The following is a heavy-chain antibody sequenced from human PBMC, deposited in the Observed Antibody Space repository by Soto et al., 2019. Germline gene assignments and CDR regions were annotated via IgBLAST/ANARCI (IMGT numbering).Heavy chain of an antibody. J-gene: IGHJ4*02. CDR2: ISGSGGST. CDR1: GFTFSSYA. V-gene: IGHV3-23*01. CDR3: ARGSTDSYPGSRIFDF. Sequence: GGSLRLSCAASGFTFSSYAMSWVRQAPGKGLEWVSAISGSGGSTYYADSVRGRFTMSRDNSKKTLYLQMNSLRVEDSALYYCARGSTDSYPGSRIFDFWGRGTLVTVSS. D-gene: IGHD3-10*01.